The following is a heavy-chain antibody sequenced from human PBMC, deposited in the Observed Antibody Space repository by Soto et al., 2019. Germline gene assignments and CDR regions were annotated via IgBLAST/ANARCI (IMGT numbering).Heavy chain of an antibody. J-gene: IGHJ4*02. CDR3: ARQAGYTSDPVDF. CDR1: GFTFGSFA. V-gene: IGHV3-23*01. CDR2: ISGGGYST. D-gene: IGHD5-18*01. Sequence: VGSLRLSCAASGFTFGSFAMSWVRQAPGKGLEWVSTISGGGYSTYSPDSVKGRFTISRDNTANTLYLQMNSLRAEDTAVYLCARQAGYTSDPVDFWGQGTLVTVSS.